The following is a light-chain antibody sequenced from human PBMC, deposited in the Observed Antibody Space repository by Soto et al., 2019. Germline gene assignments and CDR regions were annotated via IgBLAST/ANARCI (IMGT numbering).Light chain of an antibody. CDR2: KAS. J-gene: IGKJ1*01. CDR1: QSISSG. Sequence: DIPRTQSPSTLSASVGDRVTITCRASQSISSGLAWYQQKPGKAPKLLIYKASSLESGVPSRFSGSGSGTEFTLTISSLQPDEFATYYCQQYNSYSTFGQGTKVDIK. V-gene: IGKV1-5*03. CDR3: QQYNSYST.